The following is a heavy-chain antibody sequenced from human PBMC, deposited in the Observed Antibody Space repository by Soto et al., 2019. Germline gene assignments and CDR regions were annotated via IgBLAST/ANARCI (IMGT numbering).Heavy chain of an antibody. Sequence: EASVKVSCKASGYTFTSYGIHWVRQAPGQRLEWMGWINAANGDTKYSPKFQGRVTITRDTSASTAYMELSSLRSEDTAVYYCVRRHVSATGIDWFDPWRQRTLVTVSS. CDR3: VRRHVSATGIDWFDP. CDR1: GYTFTSYG. J-gene: IGHJ5*02. D-gene: IGHD6-13*01. CDR2: INAANGDT. V-gene: IGHV1-3*01.